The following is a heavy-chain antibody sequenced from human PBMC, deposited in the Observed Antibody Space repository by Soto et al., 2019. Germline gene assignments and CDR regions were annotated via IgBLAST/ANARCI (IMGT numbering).Heavy chain of an antibody. J-gene: IGHJ4*02. Sequence: GGSLRLSCAASGFTFSSYGMHWVRQAPGKGLEWVAVISYDGSNKYYADSVKGRFTISRDNSKNTLYLQMNSLRAEDTAVYYCATQYSYGLHLGYWGQGTLVTVSS. CDR3: ATQYSYGLHLGY. V-gene: IGHV3-30*03. D-gene: IGHD5-18*01. CDR1: GFTFSSYG. CDR2: ISYDGSNK.